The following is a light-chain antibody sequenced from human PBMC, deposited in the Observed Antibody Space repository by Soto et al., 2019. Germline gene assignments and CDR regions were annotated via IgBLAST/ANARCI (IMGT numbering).Light chain of an antibody. CDR2: EAS. V-gene: IGKV3-20*01. J-gene: IGKJ1*01. Sequence: ETVLTQSPATLSLSPGERATLSCRASQSVSSYLAWYQQKPGQAPRLLIYEASNRATGIPDRFSGSGSGTDFTLTISRLEPEDFAVYYCQQYGSSGTFGQGTKVDIK. CDR3: QQYGSSGT. CDR1: QSVSSY.